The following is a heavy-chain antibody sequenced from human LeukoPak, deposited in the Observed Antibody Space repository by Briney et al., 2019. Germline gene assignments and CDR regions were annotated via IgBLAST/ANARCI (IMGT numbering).Heavy chain of an antibody. D-gene: IGHD6-19*01. V-gene: IGHV4-61*02. CDR2: IYTSGST. J-gene: IGHJ4*02. CDR3: AREGSSGWYYGN. CDR1: GGSISSGSYY. Sequence: SETLSLTCTVSGGSISSGSYYWSWIRQPAGKGLEWIGRIYTSGSTNYNPSLKSRVTISVDTSKNQFSLKLSSVTAADTAVYYCAREGSSGWYYGNWGQGTLVTVSS.